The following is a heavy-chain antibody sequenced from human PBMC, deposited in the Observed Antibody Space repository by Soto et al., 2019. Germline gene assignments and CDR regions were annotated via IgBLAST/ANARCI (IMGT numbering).Heavy chain of an antibody. V-gene: IGHV1-18*01. CDR1: GYTFTSYG. Sequence: ASVKVSCKASGYTFTSYGISWVRQAPGQGLEWMGWISAYNGNTNYAQKLQGRVTMTTDTSTSTAYMELRSLRSDDTAVYYGATYDSSGYGYFELWGRGTLVNVSS. CDR3: ATYDSSGYGYFEL. D-gene: IGHD3-22*01. J-gene: IGHJ2*01. CDR2: ISAYNGNT.